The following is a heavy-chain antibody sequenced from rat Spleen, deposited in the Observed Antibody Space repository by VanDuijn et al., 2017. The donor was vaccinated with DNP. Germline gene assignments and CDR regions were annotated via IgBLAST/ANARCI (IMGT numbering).Heavy chain of an antibody. J-gene: IGHJ2*01. V-gene: IGHV5-25*01. CDR2: ISTSGSKT. CDR1: GFTFSNYY. Sequence: EVQLVESGGGLVQPGRSLKLSCAASGFTFSNYYMAWVRQAPKKGLEWVATISTSGSKTYYRDSVKGRFTISRDNAEGTLYLQMDSLRSEDTATYYCARPDYWGQGVMVTVSS. CDR3: ARPDY.